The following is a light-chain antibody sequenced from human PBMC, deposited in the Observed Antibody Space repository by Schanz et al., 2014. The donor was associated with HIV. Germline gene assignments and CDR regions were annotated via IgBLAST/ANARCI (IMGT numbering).Light chain of an antibody. CDR1: QDITTF. Sequence: DIQMTQSPSSLSASVGDRVIITCRASQDITTFLAWYQQKPGKEPKLLIYAASTLQSGVPSRFSGSGSGTDFTLTISSLQSEDVAIYYCQDYKSAPYTFGQGTKVEIK. CDR3: QDYKSAPYT. CDR2: AAS. V-gene: IGKV1-27*01. J-gene: IGKJ2*01.